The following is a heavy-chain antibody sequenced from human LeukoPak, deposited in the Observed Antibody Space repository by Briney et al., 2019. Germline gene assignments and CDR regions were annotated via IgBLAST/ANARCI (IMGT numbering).Heavy chain of an antibody. CDR3: ARRSSGTYGLDY. D-gene: IGHD1-26*01. J-gene: IGHJ4*02. Sequence: PGGSLRLSCAASGFTFSSYAMSWVRQAPGKGLEWVSAISGSGGSTYYADSVKGRFTISRDNSKNTLYLQMNSLRAEDTAVYYCARRSSGTYGLDYWGQGTLVTVSS. CDR1: GFTFSSYA. CDR2: ISGSGGST. V-gene: IGHV3-23*01.